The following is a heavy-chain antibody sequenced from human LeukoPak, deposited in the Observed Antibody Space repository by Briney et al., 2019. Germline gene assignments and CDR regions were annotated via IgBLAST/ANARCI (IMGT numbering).Heavy chain of an antibody. J-gene: IGHJ6*02. CDR1: GFTFSSYW. CDR2: IKQDGSEK. D-gene: IGHD5-18*01. V-gene: IGHV3-7*03. CDR3: ARDEKDTAMVRDYYYYGMDV. Sequence: RGSLRLSCAASGFTFSSYWMSWVRQAPGKGLEWVANIKQDGSEKYYVDSVKGRFTISRDNAKNSLYLQMNSLRAEDTAVYYCARDEKDTAMVRDYYYYGMDVWGQGTTVTVSS.